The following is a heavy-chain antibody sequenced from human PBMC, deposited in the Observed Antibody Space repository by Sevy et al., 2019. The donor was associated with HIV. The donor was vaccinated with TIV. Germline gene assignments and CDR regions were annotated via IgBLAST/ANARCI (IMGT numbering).Heavy chain of an antibody. J-gene: IGHJ3*02. CDR3: ESVAGYYYDSSVYWGAFDI. CDR1: GYTFTSYG. D-gene: IGHD3-22*01. Sequence: ASVKVSCKASGYTFTSYGISWVRQAPGQGLEWMGWISAYNGNTNYAQKLKGRVTMTTDKSTIKAYRELRSLRSDDTAVYYCESVAGYYYDSSVYWGAFDIWGQGTMVTVSS. CDR2: ISAYNGNT. V-gene: IGHV1-18*04.